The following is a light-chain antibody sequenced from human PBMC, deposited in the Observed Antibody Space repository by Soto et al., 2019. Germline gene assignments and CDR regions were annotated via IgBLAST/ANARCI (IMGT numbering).Light chain of an antibody. CDR2: EVS. Sequence: QSVLTQPPSASGSLGQSVTISCTGTSSDVGGYKYVSWYQQHPGKAPKLMIYEVSKRPAGVPDRFSGSKSGNTASLTVSGLQAGDEADYYCSSYAGSNNHVVFGGGTQLTVL. CDR1: SSDVGGYKY. J-gene: IGLJ2*01. CDR3: SSYAGSNNHVV. V-gene: IGLV2-8*01.